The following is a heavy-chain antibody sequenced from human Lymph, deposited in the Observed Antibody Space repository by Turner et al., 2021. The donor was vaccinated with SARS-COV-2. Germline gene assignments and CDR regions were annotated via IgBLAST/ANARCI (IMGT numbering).Heavy chain of an antibody. V-gene: IGHV3-23*01. CDR2: LSRYGTNT. CDR3: AKGDGYFKAEDARSGFFDN. CDR1: GSPFTSFA. Sequence: EVHLPEPGGGWLLPGGSLILLCAASGSPFTSFALNWVWQAHRKGLGLVSALSRYGTNTYYANAVNDRFTNSRENSRNTLYLEMNSLGVEDKTVYYCAKGDGYFKAEDARSGFFDNWGQGTLVTVSS. J-gene: IGHJ4*02. D-gene: IGHD6-19*01.